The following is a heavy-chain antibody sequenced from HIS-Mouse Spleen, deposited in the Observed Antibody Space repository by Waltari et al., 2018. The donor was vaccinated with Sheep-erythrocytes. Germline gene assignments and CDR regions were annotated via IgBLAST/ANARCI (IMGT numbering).Heavy chain of an antibody. Sequence: QVQLQESGPGLVKPSETLSLTCTVSGGSISSYYWSWIRQPPGKGLEWIGYIYYSGCNNYNPSLKSRVTISVDTSKNQFSLKLSSVTAADTAVYYCARDPAPHYFDYWGQGTLVTVSS. CDR3: ARDPAPHYFDY. CDR1: GGSISSYY. J-gene: IGHJ4*02. V-gene: IGHV4-59*01. CDR2: IYYSGCN.